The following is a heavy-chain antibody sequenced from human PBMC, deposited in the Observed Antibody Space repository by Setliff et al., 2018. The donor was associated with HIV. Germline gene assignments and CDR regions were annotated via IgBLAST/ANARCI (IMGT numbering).Heavy chain of an antibody. D-gene: IGHD3-10*01. Sequence: SETLSLTCTLAGGFVSRSNYVWGWVRQSPKKGLEWIGSIYYSGTTYYNPTLKSRVSISIDTPKSQFSLKLTSMTAADTAVYYCVRTGSSTSWGIYYYYYMDIWGKGSTVTVSS. J-gene: IGHJ6*03. CDR2: IYYSGTT. CDR1: GGFVSRSNYV. V-gene: IGHV4-39*01. CDR3: VRTGSSTSWGIYYYYYMDI.